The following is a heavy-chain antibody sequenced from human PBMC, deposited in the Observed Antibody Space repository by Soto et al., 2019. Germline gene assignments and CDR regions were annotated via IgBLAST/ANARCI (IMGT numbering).Heavy chain of an antibody. Sequence: QVQLVESGGGVVQPGRSLRLSCAASGFTFSSYGMHCVRQAPGKGLEWMAVIWYDGNSKAYVDSVRGRFAVSRDNSKNTLYLQMDSLRAGDTAVYYCARDSPSGEGFGFWGQGTLVTVSS. CDR3: ARDSPSGEGFGF. CDR2: IWYDGNSK. V-gene: IGHV3-33*01. D-gene: IGHD7-27*01. J-gene: IGHJ4*02. CDR1: GFTFSSYG.